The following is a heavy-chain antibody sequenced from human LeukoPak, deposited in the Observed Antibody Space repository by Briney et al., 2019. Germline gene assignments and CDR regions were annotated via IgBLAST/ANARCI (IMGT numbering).Heavy chain of an antibody. V-gene: IGHV3-66*02. CDR2: IYSGGGT. J-gene: IGHJ5*02. CDR1: GFTVSSNY. Sequence: GGSLRLSCAASGFTVSSNYMSWVRQAPGKGLEWVSVIYSGGGTYYADSVKGRFTISRDNSKNTLYLQMNSLRAEDTAVYYCARDRHGESWFDHWGQGTLVTVSS. D-gene: IGHD3-10*01. CDR3: ARDRHGESWFDH.